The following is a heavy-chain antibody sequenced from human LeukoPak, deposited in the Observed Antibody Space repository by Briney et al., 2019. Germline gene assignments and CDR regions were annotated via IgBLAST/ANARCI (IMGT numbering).Heavy chain of an antibody. CDR3: ASPEGYSYGFDY. J-gene: IGHJ4*02. D-gene: IGHD5-18*01. CDR2: IYSGGST. V-gene: IGHV3-53*01. CDR1: GFTVSSNY. Sequence: GGSLRLSCAASGFTVSSNYMSWVRQAPGKGLEWVSVIYSGGSTYYADSVKGRFTISRDNSKNTLYLQMNSLRAEDTAVYYCASPEGYSYGFDYWGQGTLVTVSS.